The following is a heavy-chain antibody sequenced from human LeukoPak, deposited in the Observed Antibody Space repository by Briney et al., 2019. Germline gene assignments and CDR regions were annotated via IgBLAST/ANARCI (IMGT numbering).Heavy chain of an antibody. D-gene: IGHD4-11*01. CDR3: ARGTRNYKAFDY. Sequence: SETLSLTCSVSGGSLTSGTYHWGWIRQPPGKGLEWIGSIYFDGSTNYNPSLKSRVTISVDTSKNQFSLKLSSVTAADTAVYYCARGTRNYKAFDYWGQGTLVTVSS. V-gene: IGHV4-39*07. CDR1: GGSLTSGTYH. CDR2: IYFDGST. J-gene: IGHJ4*02.